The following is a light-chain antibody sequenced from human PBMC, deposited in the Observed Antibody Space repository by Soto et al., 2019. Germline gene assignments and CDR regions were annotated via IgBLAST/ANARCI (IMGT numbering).Light chain of an antibody. CDR1: QSVSSY. V-gene: IGKV3-11*01. J-gene: IGKJ4*01. CDR3: QQRSNWPPT. Sequence: EIVLTQSPATLSLSPGERATLSCRASQSVSSYLAWYQQKSGQAPRLLIFDASNRATGIPARFSGSGSGTDFTLTISSLEPEDFAVYYCQQRSNWPPTFGGGPKVEIK. CDR2: DAS.